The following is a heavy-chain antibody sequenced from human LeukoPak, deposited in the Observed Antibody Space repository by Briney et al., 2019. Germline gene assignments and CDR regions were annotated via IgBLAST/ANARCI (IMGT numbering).Heavy chain of an antibody. J-gene: IGHJ4*02. CDR1: GGSISSSSYY. V-gene: IGHV4-39*01. D-gene: IGHD1-26*01. CDR3: ARHMEYSGSYYGY. CDR2: IYYSGST. Sequence: SETLSLTCTVSGGSISSSSYYWGWIRQPPGKGLEWIGSIYYSGSTYYNPSLKSRVTISVDTSKNQFSLKLSSVTAADTAVYYCARHMEYSGSYYGYWGQGTLVTVSS.